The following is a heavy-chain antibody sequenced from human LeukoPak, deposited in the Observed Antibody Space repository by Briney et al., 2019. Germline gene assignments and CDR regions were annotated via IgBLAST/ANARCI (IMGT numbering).Heavy chain of an antibody. CDR3: AKDFNTYYYGMDV. J-gene: IGHJ6*02. CDR2: ISWNSGSI. CDR1: GFTFDDYA. Sequence: GGSLRLSCAASGFTFDDYAMHWVRQAPGKGLEWISGISWNSGSIGYADSVKGRFTISRDNAKNSLYLQMNSLRAEDTALYYCAKDFNTYYYGMDVWGQGTTVTVSS. V-gene: IGHV3-9*01.